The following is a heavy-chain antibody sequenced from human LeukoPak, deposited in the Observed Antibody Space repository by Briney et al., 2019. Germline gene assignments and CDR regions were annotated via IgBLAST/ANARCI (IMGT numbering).Heavy chain of an antibody. CDR1: AFTVGSYS. CDR3: ARGDSWSLHFDY. J-gene: IGHJ4*02. CDR2: SSSSRSYI. V-gene: IGHV3-21*01. D-gene: IGHD6-13*01. Sequence: GGSLRLSCAPSAFTVGSYSMSSVRQPPGRGLEWVLSSSSSRSYIYYADSVKGRFTISRDNAKNSLYLQMNSLRAEDTAVYYCARGDSWSLHFDYWGQGTLVTVSS.